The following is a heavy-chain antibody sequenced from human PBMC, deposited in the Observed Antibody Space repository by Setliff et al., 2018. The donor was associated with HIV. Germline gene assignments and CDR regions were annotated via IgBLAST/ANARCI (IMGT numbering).Heavy chain of an antibody. D-gene: IGHD3-22*01. CDR1: RYTFTGYY. CDR3: ARGMDDSSGYYYGYYDYYMDV. J-gene: IGHJ6*03. V-gene: IGHV1-2*02. CDR2: INPNSGGT. Sequence: ASVKVSCKASRYTFTGYYMHWVRQAPGQGLEWMGWINPNSGGTNYAQKFQDRVTMTRDTSISTAYMELSRLRSDDTAVYYCARGMDDSSGYYYGYYDYYMDVWGKGTTVTVSS.